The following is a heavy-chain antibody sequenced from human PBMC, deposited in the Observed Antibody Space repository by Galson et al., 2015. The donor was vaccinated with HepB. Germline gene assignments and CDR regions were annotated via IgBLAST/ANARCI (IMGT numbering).Heavy chain of an antibody. J-gene: IGHJ5*02. Sequence: SLRLSCAASGFTFSNYGMSWVRQAPGKGLEWVSVISGSGGSTYYADSVKGRFTISRDTSKNTLYLQMNTLRAEDTAVYYCAKSSYSNSGGWFDPWGQGTLVTVSS. CDR1: GFTFSNYG. D-gene: IGHD2-2*01. V-gene: IGHV3-23*01. CDR2: ISGSGGST. CDR3: AKSSYSNSGGWFDP.